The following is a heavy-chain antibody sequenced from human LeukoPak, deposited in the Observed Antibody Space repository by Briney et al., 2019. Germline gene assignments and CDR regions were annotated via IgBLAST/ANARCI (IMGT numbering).Heavy chain of an antibody. J-gene: IGHJ4*02. Sequence: GGSLRLSCAASGFTFRSYAMSWVGQAPGKGLEWVSVIIGSGGSTYYADSVKGRFSIYRNNSKNMLYLKMNSLRAEDTAVYYCAKDRSGRVDYWGQGTLVTVSS. D-gene: IGHD3-10*01. V-gene: IGHV3-23*01. CDR3: AKDRSGRVDY. CDR2: IIGSGGST. CDR1: GFTFRSYA.